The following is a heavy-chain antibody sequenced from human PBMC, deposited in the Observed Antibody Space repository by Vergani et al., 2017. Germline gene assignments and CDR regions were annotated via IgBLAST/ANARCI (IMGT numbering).Heavy chain of an antibody. CDR3: ARETVNLYGDYEAHFDY. D-gene: IGHD4-17*01. CDR2: IYYSGST. CDR1: GGSISSGGYY. Sequence: QVQLQESGPGLVKTSQTLSLTCTVSGGSISSGGYYWSWIRQHPGKGLEWIGYIYYSGSTYYNPSLKSRVSISVDTSKNQFSLKLSFVTAADTAVDYCARETVNLYGDYEAHFDYWGQGTLVTVSS. J-gene: IGHJ4*02. V-gene: IGHV4-31*03.